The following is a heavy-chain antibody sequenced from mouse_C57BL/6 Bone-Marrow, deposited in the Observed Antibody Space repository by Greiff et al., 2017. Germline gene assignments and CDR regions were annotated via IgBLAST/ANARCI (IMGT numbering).Heavy chain of an antibody. D-gene: IGHD2-5*01. Sequence: QVQLQQPGAELVMPGASVKLSCKASGYTFTSYWMHWVKQRPGQGLEWIGEIDPSDSYTNYNQKFKGKSTLTVDKSSSTAYMQLSSLTSEDSAVYYCAREGEYSNLDYGGQGTTLTVSS. J-gene: IGHJ2*01. CDR2: IDPSDSYT. CDR1: GYTFTSYW. CDR3: AREGEYSNLDY. V-gene: IGHV1-69*01.